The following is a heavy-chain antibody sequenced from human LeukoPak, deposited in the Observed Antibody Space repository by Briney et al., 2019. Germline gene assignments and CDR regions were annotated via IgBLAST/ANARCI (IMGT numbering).Heavy chain of an antibody. CDR3: GREGYYYDSSGYYSSLRDY. V-gene: IGHV3-7*01. CDR1: GFTFSDYY. CDR2: IKQDGSEK. J-gene: IGHJ4*01. D-gene: IGHD3-22*01. Sequence: GGSLRLSCAASGFTFSDYYMSWIRQAPGKGLEWVANIKQDGSEKYYVDSVKGRFTISRDNAKNSLYLQMNSLGAEDTAVYFCGREGYYYDSSGYYSSLRDYWGHGTLVTVSS.